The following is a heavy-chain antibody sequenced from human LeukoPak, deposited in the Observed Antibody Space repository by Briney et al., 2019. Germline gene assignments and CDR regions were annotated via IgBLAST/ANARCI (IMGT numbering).Heavy chain of an antibody. D-gene: IGHD4-17*01. J-gene: IGHJ6*02. V-gene: IGHV4-34*01. CDR1: GGSFSGYY. CDR3: ARTTVTRGYYYGMDV. CDR2: INHSGST. Sequence: SETLSLTCAVYGGSFSGYYWSWIRQPPGKGLEWIGEINHSGSTNYNPSLKSRVTISVDTSKNQFSLKLSSVTAADTAVYYCARTTVTRGYYYGMDVWGQGTTVTVSS.